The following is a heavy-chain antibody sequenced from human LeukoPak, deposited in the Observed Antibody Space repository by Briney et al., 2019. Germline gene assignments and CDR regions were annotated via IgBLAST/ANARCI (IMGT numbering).Heavy chain of an antibody. CDR2: ISYDGSDK. V-gene: IGHV3-30*18. D-gene: IGHD3-9*01. J-gene: IGHJ4*02. Sequence: GGSLGFSVAALGSTLSTYGMPGVGQAQGRGLEGVAVISYDGSDKYYADSVKGRFTISRDNSKNTLYLQMNSLRAEDTAVYYCAKAHYDIWAIDYWGQGTLVTVSS. CDR1: GSTLSTYG. CDR3: AKAHYDIWAIDY.